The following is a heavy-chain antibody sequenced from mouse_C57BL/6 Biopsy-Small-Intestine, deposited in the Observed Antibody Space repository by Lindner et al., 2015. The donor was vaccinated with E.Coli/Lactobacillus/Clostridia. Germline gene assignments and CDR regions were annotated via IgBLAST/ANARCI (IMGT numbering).Heavy chain of an antibody. D-gene: IGHD2-4*01. Sequence: VQLQESGAERAEPGASVKLSCKASGYTFSNYWMHWVKQRPGQGLEWIGYIDPTNDYTKYNEKFKDKATLTADKSSSTTYIQLSSLTYEDSAVYYYTNYDYDVDYWGQGTTLTVSS. CDR3: TNYDYDVDY. CDR1: GYTFSNYW. J-gene: IGHJ2*01. CDR2: IDPTNDYT. V-gene: IGHV1-7*01.